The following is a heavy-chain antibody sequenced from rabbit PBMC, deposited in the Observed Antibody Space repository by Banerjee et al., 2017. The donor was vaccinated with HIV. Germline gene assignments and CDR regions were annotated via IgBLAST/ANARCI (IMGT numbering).Heavy chain of an antibody. Sequence: QEQLEESGGGLVQPEGSLTLTCTASGFSFSNKYVMCWVRQAPGKGLEWIACINTSSGNTVYATWAKGRFTISKTSSTTVPLQMTSLTAADTATYFCARDLAGAIGWNFNLWGPGTLVTV. CDR3: ARDLAGAIGWNFNL. D-gene: IGHD4-1*01. J-gene: IGHJ4*01. V-gene: IGHV1S45*01. CDR1: GFSFSNKYV. CDR2: INTSSGNT.